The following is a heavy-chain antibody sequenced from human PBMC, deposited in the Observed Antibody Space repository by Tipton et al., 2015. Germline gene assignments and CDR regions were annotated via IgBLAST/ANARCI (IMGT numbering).Heavy chain of an antibody. Sequence: SLTCTVSGGSISSYYWSWIRQSPGKGLEWIGYIHYSGSTNYNPSLRSRVTISVDTSKNQFSLMLISVTAADTAVYYCARVGSSSWNNWFDPWGQGTLVTVSS. CDR1: GGSISSYY. J-gene: IGHJ5*02. V-gene: IGHV4-59*01. D-gene: IGHD6-13*01. CDR2: IHYSGST. CDR3: ARVGSSSWNNWFDP.